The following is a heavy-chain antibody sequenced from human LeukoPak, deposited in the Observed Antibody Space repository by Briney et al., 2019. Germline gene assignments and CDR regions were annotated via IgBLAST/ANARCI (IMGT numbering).Heavy chain of an antibody. CDR1: GFTFSSYA. V-gene: IGHV3-23*01. J-gene: IGHJ6*03. CDR3: AKEKRKRDIVVVPAAMTTAPGYYYYMDV. D-gene: IGHD2-2*01. CDR2: ISGSGGST. Sequence: PGGSLRLSCAASGFTFSSYAMSWVRQAPGKGLEWVSAISGSGGSTYYADSVKGRFTISRDNSKNTLYLQMNSLRAEDTAVYYCAKEKRKRDIVVVPAAMTTAPGYYYYMDVWGKGTTVTVSS.